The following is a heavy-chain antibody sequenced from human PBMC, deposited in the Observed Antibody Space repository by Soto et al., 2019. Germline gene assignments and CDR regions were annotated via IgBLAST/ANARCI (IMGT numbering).Heavy chain of an antibody. D-gene: IGHD4-17*01. CDR1: GYAFSQFY. CDR2: INPNSGRT. V-gene: IGHV1-2*04. CDR3: ARESGGTTATLDYYYFYMDV. J-gene: IGHJ6*03. Sequence: QVQLVQSGAEVKKPGASVKVSCKASGYAFSQFYIHWMRQAPGQGLEWMGWINPNSGRTKFAQNLQGWVTMTRDTSIKTVYIEPSGLRSDATAVYYGARESGGTTATLDYYYFYMDVWGKGTTVTVSS.